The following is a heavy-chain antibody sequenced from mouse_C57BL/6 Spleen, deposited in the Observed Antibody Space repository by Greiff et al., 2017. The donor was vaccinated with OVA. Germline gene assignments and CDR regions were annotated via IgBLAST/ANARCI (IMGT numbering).Heavy chain of an antibody. CDR3: ARDWGYYGSSFPFDY. J-gene: IGHJ2*01. CDR2: ISDGGSYT. V-gene: IGHV5-4*01. D-gene: IGHD1-1*01. CDR1: GFTFSSYA. Sequence: DVKLVESGGGLVKPGGSLKLSCAASGFTFSSYAMSWVRQTPEKRLEWVATISDGGSYTYYPDNVKGRFTISRDNAKNNLYLQMSHLKSEDTAMYYCARDWGYYGSSFPFDYWGQGTTLTVSS.